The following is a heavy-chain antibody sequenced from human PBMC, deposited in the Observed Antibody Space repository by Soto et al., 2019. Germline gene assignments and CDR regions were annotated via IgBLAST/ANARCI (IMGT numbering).Heavy chain of an antibody. V-gene: IGHV4-4*02. CDR2: IYYTGAP. D-gene: IGHD6-25*01. CDR3: ARVFSSGSGWMYYFDF. J-gene: IGHJ4*02. CDR1: SGSISSGNW. Sequence: QVQLQESGPGLVESSGTLSLTCEVSSGSISSGNWWSWVRQPPGKWLEWIGGIYYTGAPNYNPSLKSRATMTRDKSKDQFSLNLRSATAADTAVYYCARVFSSGSGWMYYFDFWGQGILVSVSS.